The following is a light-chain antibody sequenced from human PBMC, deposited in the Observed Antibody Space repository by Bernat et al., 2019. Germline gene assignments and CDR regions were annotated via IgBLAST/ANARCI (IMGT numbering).Light chain of an antibody. J-gene: IGLJ2*01. CDR3: SSNTSSSTLE. V-gene: IGLV2-14*01. CDR1: SSDVGGYNY. CDR2: DVS. Sequence: QSALTQPASVSGSPGQSITISCTGTSSDVGGYNYVSWYQQHPGKAPKLMIYDVSNRPSGVSNRFSGSKSGNTASLTISGLQAEDEADYYCSSNTSSSTLEIGGGTKLNVL.